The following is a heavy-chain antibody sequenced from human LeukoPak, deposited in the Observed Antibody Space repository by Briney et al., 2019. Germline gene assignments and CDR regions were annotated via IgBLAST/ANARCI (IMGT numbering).Heavy chain of an antibody. D-gene: IGHD5-12*01. V-gene: IGHV3-23*01. Sequence: GGSLRLSCAASGFTFSSYAMSWVRQAPGKGLEWVSAISGSGGSTYYADSVKGRFTSSRDNSKNTLYLQINSLRAEDTAVYYCAKSLSGYDRDYFDYWGQGTLVTVSS. CDR2: ISGSGGST. CDR1: GFTFSSYA. J-gene: IGHJ4*02. CDR3: AKSLSGYDRDYFDY.